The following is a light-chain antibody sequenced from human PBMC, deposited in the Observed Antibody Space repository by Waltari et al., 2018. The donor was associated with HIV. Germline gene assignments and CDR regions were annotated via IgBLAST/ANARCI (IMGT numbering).Light chain of an antibody. CDR1: SGSVSTSYY. CDR2: TTN. V-gene: IGLV8-61*01. Sequence: QTVVTQEPSFSVSPGGAITLTCALNSGSVSTSYYPSWYQQTPGQAPRNVLYTTNTRASGYADGFSCFILGNKAFLTVTGAQTEDGCDYYCVLYMGSGSVHFGGGTRLTVL. J-gene: IGLJ2*01. CDR3: VLYMGSGSVH.